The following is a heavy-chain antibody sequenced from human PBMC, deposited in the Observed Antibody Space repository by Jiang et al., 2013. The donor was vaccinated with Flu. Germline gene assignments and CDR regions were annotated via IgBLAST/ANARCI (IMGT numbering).Heavy chain of an antibody. Sequence: VLLKPSETLSLTCTVSGDSISNSRYHWNWIRQPPGKGLEWMGSIYYRGSTYYNPSLRSRVTISIDTSKNQFSLKVTSVTAADTAVYYCAREGTAACDSWGQGALVTVSS. CDR3: AREGTAACDS. V-gene: IGHV4-39*07. J-gene: IGHJ5*01. CDR2: IYYRGST. D-gene: IGHD6-13*01. CDR1: GDSISNSRYH.